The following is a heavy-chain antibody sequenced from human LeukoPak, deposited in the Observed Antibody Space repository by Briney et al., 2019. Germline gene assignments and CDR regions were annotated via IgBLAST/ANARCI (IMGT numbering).Heavy chain of an antibody. CDR1: GFNFSSYG. D-gene: IGHD3-3*01. J-gene: IGHJ6*02. Sequence: GRSLRLSCAASGFNFSSYGMHWVRQAPGKGLEWVAVISYDGSNKYYADSVKGRFTISRDNSKNTLYLQMNSLRAEDTAVYYCAKDLFDFWSGPTRYYYYGMDVWGQGTTVTVSS. CDR2: ISYDGSNK. CDR3: AKDLFDFWSGPTRYYYYGMDV. V-gene: IGHV3-30*18.